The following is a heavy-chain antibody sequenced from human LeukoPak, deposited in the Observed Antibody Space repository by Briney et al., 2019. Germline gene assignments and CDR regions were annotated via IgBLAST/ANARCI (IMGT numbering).Heavy chain of an antibody. CDR2: IYYSGST. CDR1: GGSISSSSYY. D-gene: IGHD3-9*01. CDR3: ANIRYFDWPHNRRAFDI. V-gene: IGHV4-39*07. Sequence: SETLSLTCTVSGGSISSSSYYWGWIRQPPGKGLEWIGSIYYSGSTYYNPSLKSRVTISVDTSKNQFSLKLSSVTAADTAVYYCANIRYFDWPHNRRAFDIWGQGTMVTVSS. J-gene: IGHJ3*02.